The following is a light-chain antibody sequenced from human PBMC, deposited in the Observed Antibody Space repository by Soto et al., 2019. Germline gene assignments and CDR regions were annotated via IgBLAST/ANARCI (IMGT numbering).Light chain of an antibody. CDR3: QQYNHWPRT. J-gene: IGKJ1*01. Sequence: EIVLTQSPATLSLSPVERATLSFSASQNVANYLDWYQQKPGQAPRLLIYESSNRATGIAARFSGSGSGTDSTLTISSLQSEDFAVYFCQQYNHWPRTFGQGTKGDIK. CDR2: ESS. CDR1: QNVANY. V-gene: IGKV3-11*01.